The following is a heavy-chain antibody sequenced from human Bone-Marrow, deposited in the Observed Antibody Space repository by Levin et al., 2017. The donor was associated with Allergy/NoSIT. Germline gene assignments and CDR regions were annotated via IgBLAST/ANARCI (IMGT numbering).Heavy chain of an antibody. CDR3: ARGSPDGGIDY. CDR1: GFTFSSYW. CDR2: IKQDGSEK. D-gene: IGHD3-10*01. Sequence: LSLTCAASGFTFSSYWMSWVRQAPGKGLEWVANIKQDGSEKYYVDSVKGRFTISRDNAKNSLYLQMNSLRAEDTAVYYCARGSPDGGIDYWGQGTLVTVSS. J-gene: IGHJ4*02. V-gene: IGHV3-7*04.